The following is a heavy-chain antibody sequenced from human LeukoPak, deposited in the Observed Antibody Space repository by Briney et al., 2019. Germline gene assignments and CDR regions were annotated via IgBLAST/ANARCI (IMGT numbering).Heavy chain of an antibody. J-gene: IGHJ4*02. CDR3: ARSMDSSGWH. CDR2: IYPGDSDT. D-gene: IGHD6-19*01. CDR1: GYSFTNYW. Sequence: GESLKISCKGSGYSFTNYWIGWVRQMPGKGLEWMGIIYPGDSDTRYSPPFQGQVTISADKSIRTAYLQGSSLKASDPAMYYCARSMDSSGWHWGQGTLVTVSS. V-gene: IGHV5-51*01.